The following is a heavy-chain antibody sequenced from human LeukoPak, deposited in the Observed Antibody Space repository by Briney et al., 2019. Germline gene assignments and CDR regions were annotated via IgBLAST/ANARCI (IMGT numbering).Heavy chain of an antibody. D-gene: IGHD2-21*02. CDR2: IIPIFGIA. Sequence: GASVKVSCKASGGTFSSYAISWVGQAPGQGLEWMGRIIPIFGIANYAQKFQGRVTITADKSTSTAYMELSSLRSEDTAVYYCASFGLYCGGDCYSERNYWGQGTLVTVSS. V-gene: IGHV1-69*04. CDR3: ASFGLYCGGDCYSERNY. CDR1: GGTFSSYA. J-gene: IGHJ4*02.